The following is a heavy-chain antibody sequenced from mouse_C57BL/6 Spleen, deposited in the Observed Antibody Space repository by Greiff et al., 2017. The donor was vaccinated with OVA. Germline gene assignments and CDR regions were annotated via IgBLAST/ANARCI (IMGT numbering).Heavy chain of an antibody. J-gene: IGHJ4*01. D-gene: IGHD2-1*01. Sequence: VQLQQSGPELVKPGASVKISCKASGYTFTDYYMNWVKQSHGQSLEWIGDINPNNGGTSYNQKFKGKATLTVDKSSSTAYMELRSLTSEDSAVYYCARGIYDGNYDYAMDYWGQGTSVTVSS. CDR3: ARGIYDGNYDYAMDY. V-gene: IGHV1-26*01. CDR2: INPNNGGT. CDR1: GYTFTDYY.